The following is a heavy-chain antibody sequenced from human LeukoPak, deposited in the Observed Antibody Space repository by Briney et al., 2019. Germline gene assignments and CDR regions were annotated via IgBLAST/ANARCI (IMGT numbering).Heavy chain of an antibody. Sequence: SETLSLTCTVSGGSISSSSYYWGWIRQPPGKGLEWIGSIYYSGSTYYNPSLKSRVTISVDTSKNQFSLKLSSVTAADTAVYYCARDVSSSWYDYYYYYMDVWGKGTTVTVSS. CDR1: GGSISSSSYY. V-gene: IGHV4-39*07. CDR3: ARDVSSSWYDYYYYYMDV. CDR2: IYYSGST. J-gene: IGHJ6*03. D-gene: IGHD6-13*01.